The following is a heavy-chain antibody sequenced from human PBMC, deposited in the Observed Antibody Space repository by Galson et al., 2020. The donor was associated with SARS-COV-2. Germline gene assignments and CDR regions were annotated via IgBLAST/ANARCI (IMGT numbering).Heavy chain of an antibody. CDR2: ISSSSSYT. D-gene: IGHD3-10*01. Sequence: GESLKISCAASGFTFSDYYMSWIRQAPGKGLEWVSYISSSSSYTNYADSVKGRFTLSRDNAKNSLYLQMNSLRAEDTAVYYCARDLLTMVRGVTTHYYYYGMDVWGQGTTVTVSS. J-gene: IGHJ6*02. V-gene: IGHV3-11*06. CDR3: ARDLLTMVRGVTTHYYYYGMDV. CDR1: GFTFSDYY.